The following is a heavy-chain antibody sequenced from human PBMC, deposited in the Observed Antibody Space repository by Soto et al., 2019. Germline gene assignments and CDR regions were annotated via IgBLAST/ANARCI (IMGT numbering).Heavy chain of an antibody. CDR1: GGSISSYY. Sequence: PSDTLSLTCTVSGGSISSYYWSWIRQPPGKGLEWIGYIYYSGSTNYNPSLKSRVTISVDTSKNQFSLKLSSVTAADTAVYYCARGNRWLDSDYWGQGTLVTVSS. J-gene: IGHJ4*02. CDR2: IYYSGST. V-gene: IGHV4-59*01. D-gene: IGHD6-19*01. CDR3: ARGNRWLDSDY.